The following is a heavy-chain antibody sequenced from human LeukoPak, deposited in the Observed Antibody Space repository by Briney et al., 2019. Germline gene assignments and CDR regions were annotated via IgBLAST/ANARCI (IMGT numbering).Heavy chain of an antibody. J-gene: IGHJ4*02. Sequence: GGSLRLSCAASGFTFSNAWMNWVRQAPGKGLEWVANINQDGSEKDYVDSVKGRFTISRDNAKKSLYLQMNSLRAEDTAVYYCARMGGNYGYWGQGTLVSVSS. CDR3: ARMGGNYGY. V-gene: IGHV3-7*01. CDR2: INQDGSEK. CDR1: GFTFSNAW. D-gene: IGHD1-26*01.